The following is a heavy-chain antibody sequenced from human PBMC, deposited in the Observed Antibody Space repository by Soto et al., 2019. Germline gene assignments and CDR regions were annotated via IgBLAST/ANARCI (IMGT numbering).Heavy chain of an antibody. CDR2: IIPNLGIA. CDR1: GGTFSSYT. J-gene: IGHJ5*02. V-gene: IGHV1-69*04. D-gene: IGHD6-13*01. CDR3: ARDNKAAAAGHKEDLRPTYLWFDP. Sequence: GASVKVSCKASGGTFSSYTISWVRQAPGQGLEWMGRIIPNLGIANYAQKFQGRVTITADKSTSTAYMELSSLRSEDTAVYYCARDNKAAAAGHKEDLRPTYLWFDPWGQGKLVNVS.